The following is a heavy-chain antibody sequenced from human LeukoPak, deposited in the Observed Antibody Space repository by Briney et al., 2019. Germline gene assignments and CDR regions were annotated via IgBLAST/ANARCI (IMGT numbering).Heavy chain of an antibody. J-gene: IGHJ4*02. CDR3: ARTDAGNIDY. Sequence: SETLSLTCTVSGGSISSYYWSWIRQPPGKGLEWIGYIYYSGSTNYNPSLKSRVTISVDTSKNQFSLKLSSVTAADTAVYYCARTDAGNIDYWGQGTLVTVSS. CDR2: IYYSGST. CDR1: GGSISSYY. D-gene: IGHD3-10*01. V-gene: IGHV4-59*01.